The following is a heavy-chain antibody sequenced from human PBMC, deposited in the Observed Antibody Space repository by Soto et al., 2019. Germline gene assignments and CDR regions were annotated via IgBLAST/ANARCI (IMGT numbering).Heavy chain of an antibody. CDR2: IIPIFGTA. CDR3: AREGGYYYDRQDAFDI. V-gene: IGHV1-69*01. CDR1: GGTFSSYA. Sequence: QVQLVQSGAEVKKPGSSVKVSCKASGGTFSSYAISWVRQAPGQGLEWMGGIIPIFGTANYAQKFQGRVTITADESTSTAYMELSSLRSEDTAVYYCAREGGYYYDRQDAFDIWGQGTMVTVSS. J-gene: IGHJ3*02. D-gene: IGHD3-22*01.